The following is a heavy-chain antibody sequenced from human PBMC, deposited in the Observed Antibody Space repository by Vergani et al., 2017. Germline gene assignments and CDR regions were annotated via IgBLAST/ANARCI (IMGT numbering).Heavy chain of an antibody. CDR2: ISGSGGST. D-gene: IGHD3-3*01. CDR3: AKPDYDFWSGYSGGDFDY. J-gene: IGHJ4*02. V-gene: IGHV3-23*04. Sequence: EVQLVESGGGLVQPGGSLRLSCAASGFTFSSYEMNWVRQAPGKGLEWVSAISGSGGSTYYADSVKGRFTISRDNSKNTLYLQMNSLRAEDTAVYYCAKPDYDFWSGYSGGDFDYWGQGTLVTVSS. CDR1: GFTFSSYE.